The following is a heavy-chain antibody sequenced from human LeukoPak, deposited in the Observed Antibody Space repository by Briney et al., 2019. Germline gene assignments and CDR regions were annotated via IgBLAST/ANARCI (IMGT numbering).Heavy chain of an antibody. D-gene: IGHD5-24*01. CDR3: ARVRRDGYNTHLENYYFDY. Sequence: PSETLSLTCTVSGGSISSYYWSWIRQPAGKGLEWIGRIYTSGSTNYNPSLKSRVTMSVDTSKNQFSLKLSSVTAADTAVYYCARVRRDGYNTHLENYYFDYWGQGTLVTVSS. CDR2: IYTSGST. CDR1: GGSISSYY. V-gene: IGHV4-4*07. J-gene: IGHJ4*02.